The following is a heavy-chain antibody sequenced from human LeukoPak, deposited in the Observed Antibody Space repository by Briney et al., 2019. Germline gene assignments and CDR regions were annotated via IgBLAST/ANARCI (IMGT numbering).Heavy chain of an antibody. Sequence: GGSLRLSCAASGFTFSSYWMHWVRQVPGKGLVWVSRINSDGSNITYADSVKGRFTISRDNAKNTLYLQMNSLRVEDTAVYYCVREGRVSGYDFDCWGQGTLATVSS. J-gene: IGHJ4*02. CDR1: GFTFSSYW. D-gene: IGHD5-12*01. CDR3: VREGRVSGYDFDC. V-gene: IGHV3-74*03. CDR2: INSDGSNI.